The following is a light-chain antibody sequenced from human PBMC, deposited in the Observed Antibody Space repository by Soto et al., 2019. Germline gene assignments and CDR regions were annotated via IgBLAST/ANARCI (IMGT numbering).Light chain of an antibody. CDR1: SSDVGSYNL. CDR3: CSYASSSTYV. V-gene: IGLV2-23*01. Sequence: QSVLTQPASLSGSPGQSITISCTGTSSDVGSYNLVSWYQQHPGKAPKLMIYEGTKRPSGVSDRFSGSRSGNTASLTISGLQAEDEADYYCCSYASSSTYVFGSGTKVT. J-gene: IGLJ1*01. CDR2: EGT.